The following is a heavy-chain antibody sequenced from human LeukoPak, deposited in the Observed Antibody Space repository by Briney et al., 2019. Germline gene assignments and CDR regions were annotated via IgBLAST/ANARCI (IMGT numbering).Heavy chain of an antibody. Sequence: GGTLRLSCAASGITFSSYGMSWVRQAPGKGLEWVSSISSTGGTTYYADSVKGRFTISRDNSKNTLYLQMNSLRAEDTAIHYCAKNGDRGAYCTGGTCYPYFYYYMDVWGKGTTVTI. V-gene: IGHV3-23*01. D-gene: IGHD2-15*01. J-gene: IGHJ6*03. CDR1: GITFSSYG. CDR3: AKNGDRGAYCTGGTCYPYFYYYMDV. CDR2: ISSTGGTT.